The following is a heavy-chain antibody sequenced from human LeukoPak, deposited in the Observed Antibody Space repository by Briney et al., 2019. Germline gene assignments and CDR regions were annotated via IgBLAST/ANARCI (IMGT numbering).Heavy chain of an antibody. CDR2: IYNSGST. Sequence: ASETLSLTCTVSGYSISSDYYWAWIRPPPGKGLEWIGYIYNSGSTNYNPSLKSRVTISLDTSKNQFSLKLSSVTAADTAVYYCARGVVAAAGRTFDFWGQGTLVTVSS. CDR3: ARGVVAAAGRTFDF. D-gene: IGHD6-13*01. J-gene: IGHJ4*02. V-gene: IGHV4-59*01. CDR1: GYSISSDYY.